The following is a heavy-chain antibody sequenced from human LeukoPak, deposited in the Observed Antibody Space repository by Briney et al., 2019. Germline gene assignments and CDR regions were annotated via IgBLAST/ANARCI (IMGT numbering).Heavy chain of an antibody. CDR3: ARERLSMVRGVIPKEAWGWFDP. CDR1: GGSISGSY. CDR2: IYTSGNT. V-gene: IGHV4-4*07. Sequence: TDTLSLTCTGSGGSISGSYWSWIRQHAGKGLEWIGRIYTSGNTNYNPSLKSRATISVDTSKNQFSLELSSVTAADTAVYYCARERLSMVRGVIPKEAWGWFDPWGQGTLVTVSS. J-gene: IGHJ5*02. D-gene: IGHD3-10*01.